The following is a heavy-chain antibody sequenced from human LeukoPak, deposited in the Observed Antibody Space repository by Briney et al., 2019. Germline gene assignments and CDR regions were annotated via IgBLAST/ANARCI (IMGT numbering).Heavy chain of an antibody. CDR2: TRKKVKSYAT. D-gene: IGHD3-10*01. V-gene: IGHV3-72*01. CDR1: GFTFSVHY. J-gene: IGHJ4*02. CDR3: ARSYGSGTYPFDY. Sequence: GGSLRLSCAASGFTFSVHYMDWVRQAPGKGLEWVGRTRKKVKSYATEYAASVKGRFTISRDDSKNSLYLQMNRLKTEDTAVYYCARSYGSGTYPFDYWGQGTLVTVSS.